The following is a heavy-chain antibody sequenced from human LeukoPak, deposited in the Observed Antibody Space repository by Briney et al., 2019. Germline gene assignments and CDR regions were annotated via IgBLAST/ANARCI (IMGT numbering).Heavy chain of an antibody. CDR2: ISGSGGST. J-gene: IGHJ3*02. CDR3: ARWTRDYDRLKDAFDI. CDR1: GFTFSGYA. V-gene: IGHV3-23*01. Sequence: GGSLRLSCAASGFTFSGYAMSWVRQAPGKGLEWVSAISGSGGSTYYADSVKGRFTISRDNAKNSLYLQMNSLRAEDTAVYYCARWTRDYDRLKDAFDIWGQGTMVTVSS. D-gene: IGHD4-17*01.